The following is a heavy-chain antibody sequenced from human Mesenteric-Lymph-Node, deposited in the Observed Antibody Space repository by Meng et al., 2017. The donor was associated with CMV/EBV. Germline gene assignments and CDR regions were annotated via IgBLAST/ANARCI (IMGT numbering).Heavy chain of an antibody. Sequence: SETLSLTCTVSGGSVSSSSYYWSWIRQPPGKGLEWIGYIYYSGSTNYNPSLKSRVTISVDTSKNQFSLKLSSVTAADTAVYYCARDSKGATMSYYYYGMDVWGQGTTVTVSS. CDR1: GGSVSSSSYY. J-gene: IGHJ6*02. CDR3: ARDSKGATMSYYYYGMDV. CDR2: IYYSGST. V-gene: IGHV4-61*01. D-gene: IGHD5-12*01.